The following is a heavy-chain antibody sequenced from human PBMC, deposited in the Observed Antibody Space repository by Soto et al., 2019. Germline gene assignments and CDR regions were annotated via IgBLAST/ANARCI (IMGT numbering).Heavy chain of an antibody. D-gene: IGHD1-26*01. Sequence: SETLSLTCAVSGYSISSGYYWGWIRQPPGKGLEWIGSIYHSGSTYYNPSLKSRVTISVDTSKNQFSLKLSSVTAADTAAYYCARERPESGSYYYYYGMDVWGQGTTVTVSS. CDR1: GYSISSGYY. CDR3: ARERPESGSYYYYYGMDV. J-gene: IGHJ6*02. CDR2: IYHSGST. V-gene: IGHV4-38-2*02.